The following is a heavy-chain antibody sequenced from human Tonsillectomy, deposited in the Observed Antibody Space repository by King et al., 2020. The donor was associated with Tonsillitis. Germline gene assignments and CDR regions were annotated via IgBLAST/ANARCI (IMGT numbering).Heavy chain of an antibody. V-gene: IGHV3-30*04. J-gene: IGHJ4*02. CDR2: ISSDGRIQ. D-gene: IGHD3-9*01. CDR3: ARDVCFLTGYGFDY. CDR1: GFTFTSQP. Sequence: VQLVQSGGGVVQPGRSLRLSCAASGFTFTSQPMHWVRQAPGKGLEWVARISSDGRIQHYADSVKGRFTISRDNSMHTVYLQMNSLRTEDTAIYHCARDVCFLTGYGFDYWGQGTLVTVSS.